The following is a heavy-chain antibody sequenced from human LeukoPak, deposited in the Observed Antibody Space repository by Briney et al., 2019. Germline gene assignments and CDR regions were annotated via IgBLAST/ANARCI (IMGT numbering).Heavy chain of an antibody. V-gene: IGHV4-4*07. Sequence: SETLSLTCTVSGGSISSYYWSWIRQPAGKGLEWIGRIYTSGSTNYDPSLKSRVTMSVDTSKNQFSLKLSSVTAPDTAVYYCXXXESXDWRGTYYFDYWGQGTLVTVSS. D-gene: IGHD3-3*01. CDR1: GGSISSYY. CDR2: IYTSGST. J-gene: IGHJ4*02. CDR3: XXXESXDWRGTYYFDY.